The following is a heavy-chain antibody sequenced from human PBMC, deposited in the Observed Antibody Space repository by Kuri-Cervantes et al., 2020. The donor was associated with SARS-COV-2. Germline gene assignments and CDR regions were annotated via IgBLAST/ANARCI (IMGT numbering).Heavy chain of an antibody. CDR2: IYPGDSDT. D-gene: IGHD3-10*01. CDR3: ARISGTMVRGASSHGMDV. CDR1: GYSFTSYW. V-gene: IGHV5-51*01. Sequence: GESLKISCKGSGYSFTSYWIGWVRQMPGKGLEWMGIIYPGDSDTRYSPSFQGQVTISADKSISTAYLQWSSLKASDTAMYYCARISGTMVRGASSHGMDVWGQGTKVTVSS. J-gene: IGHJ6*02.